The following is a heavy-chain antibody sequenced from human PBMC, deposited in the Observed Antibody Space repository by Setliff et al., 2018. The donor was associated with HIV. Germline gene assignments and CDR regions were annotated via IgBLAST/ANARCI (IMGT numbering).Heavy chain of an antibody. CDR1: GNTLTQLG. J-gene: IGHJ5*02. CDR3: ARDRVPYSSSPSALDP. V-gene: IGHV1-24*01. Sequence: GASVKVSCKGSGNTLTQLGMHWVRQAPGKGLEWMGGFDSDEGEMIYAQNFQGRLTITADKSTSTTYMELSSLRSEDTAIYYCARDRVPYSSSPSALDPWGQGTQVTVSS. D-gene: IGHD2-2*01. CDR2: FDSDEGEM.